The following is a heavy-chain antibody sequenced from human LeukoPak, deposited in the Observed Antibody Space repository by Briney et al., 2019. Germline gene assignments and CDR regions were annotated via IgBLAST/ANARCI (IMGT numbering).Heavy chain of an antibody. CDR1: GGSISSSSYY. CDR2: IYYSGST. J-gene: IGHJ4*02. V-gene: IGHV4-39*07. CDR3: AREPHTVTTSKYYFDY. Sequence: PSETLSLTCTVSGGSISSSSYYWGWIRQPPGKGLEWIGSIYYSGSTYYNPSLKSRVTISVDTSKNQFSLKLSSVTAADTAVYYCAREPHTVTTSKYYFDYWGQGTLVTVSS. D-gene: IGHD4-11*01.